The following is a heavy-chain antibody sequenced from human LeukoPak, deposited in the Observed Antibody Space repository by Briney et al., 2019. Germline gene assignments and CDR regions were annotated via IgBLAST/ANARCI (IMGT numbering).Heavy chain of an antibody. CDR3: ARSLGETTFDW. CDR1: GFTFSDYY. Sequence: GGSLRLSCAASGFTFSDYYTSWIRQAPGKGLEWVSYISSSGSTIYYADSVKGRFTISRDNAKNSLYLQMNSLRAEDTAFYYCARSLGETTFDWWGQGTLVTVPS. D-gene: IGHD3-16*01. V-gene: IGHV3-11*04. CDR2: ISSSGSTI. J-gene: IGHJ4*02.